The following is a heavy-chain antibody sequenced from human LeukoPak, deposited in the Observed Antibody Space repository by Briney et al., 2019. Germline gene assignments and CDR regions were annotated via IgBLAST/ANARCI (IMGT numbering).Heavy chain of an antibody. CDR1: GFTFSSYG. CDR2: IWYDGSNK. J-gene: IGHJ4*02. D-gene: IGHD6-19*01. CDR3: AKGTLRYSSCYEY. V-gene: IGHV3-33*06. Sequence: PGRSLRLSCAASGFTFSSYGMHWVRQAPGKGLEWVAVIWYDGSNKYYADSVKGRFTISRDNSKNTLYLQMNSLRAEDTAVYYCAKGTLRYSSCYEYWGQGTPVTVSS.